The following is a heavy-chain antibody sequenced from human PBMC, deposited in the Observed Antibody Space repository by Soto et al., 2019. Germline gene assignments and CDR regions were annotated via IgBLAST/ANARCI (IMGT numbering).Heavy chain of an antibody. J-gene: IGHJ3*01. Sequence: GVLRVPYGASWLTLIEHWVHRVPQTPREGPKWVSSIKTDGSDTYYADSVKGRFTISRDNSKNTLYLQMNSLRAEDTAVYHCAKHKLITAVRGFIIRDALDFWVQGTSVTVSP. V-gene: IGHV3-74*01. CDR1: WLTLIEHW. CDR2: IKTDGSDT. CDR3: AKHKLITAVRGFIIRDALDF. D-gene: IGHD3-10*01.